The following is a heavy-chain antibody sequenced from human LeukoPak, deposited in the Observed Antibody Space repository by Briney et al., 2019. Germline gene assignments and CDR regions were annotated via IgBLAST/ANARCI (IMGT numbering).Heavy chain of an antibody. Sequence: GGSLRLSCEDSGFTFRSYEMNWVRQAPGKGLEWVAFIRYDGSNKYYADSVKGRFTISRDNSKNTLYLQMNSLRAEDTAVYYCAKDAGISFDYWGQGTLVTVSS. CDR2: IRYDGSNK. CDR3: AKDAGISFDY. CDR1: GFTFRSYE. D-gene: IGHD2-21*01. V-gene: IGHV3-30*02. J-gene: IGHJ4*02.